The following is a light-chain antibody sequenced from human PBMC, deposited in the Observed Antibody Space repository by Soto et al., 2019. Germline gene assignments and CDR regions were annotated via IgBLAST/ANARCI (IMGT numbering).Light chain of an antibody. J-gene: IGKJ4*01. V-gene: IGKV1-12*01. CDR3: LQAKTFPLT. Sequence: DIQMTQSPSSVSASVGDRVTITCRASQGLSGWLAWYQQKPGKPPRVLIYATSTLESGVPSRFSGSGSETDFTLTINSLQPEDFATYYCLQAKTFPLTFGAGTKVEIK. CDR1: QGLSGW. CDR2: ATS.